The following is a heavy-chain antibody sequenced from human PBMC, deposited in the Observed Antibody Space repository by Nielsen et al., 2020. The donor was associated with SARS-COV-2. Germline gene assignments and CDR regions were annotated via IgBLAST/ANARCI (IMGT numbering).Heavy chain of an antibody. Sequence: SETLSLTCAVSGATISSSHWWCWVRQPPGKGLEWIGSIYYSGSTYYNLSLKSRVTISVDTSKNQFSLKLSSVTAADTAVYYCARDGMDYYGSGNLFDYWGQGTLVTVSS. J-gene: IGHJ4*02. CDR3: ARDGMDYYGSGNLFDY. V-gene: IGHV4-4*02. D-gene: IGHD3-10*01. CDR2: IYYSGST. CDR1: GATISSSHW.